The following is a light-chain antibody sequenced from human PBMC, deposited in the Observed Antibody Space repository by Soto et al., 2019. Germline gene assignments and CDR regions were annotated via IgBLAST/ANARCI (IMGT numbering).Light chain of an antibody. CDR2: AAS. V-gene: IGKV1-8*01. J-gene: IGKJ1*01. Sequence: AIRMTQSPSSLSASTGDRVTITCRASQGISSYLAWYQQKPGKAPKLLIYAASTLQSGVPSRFSGSGSWTDFTLTISCLQSEDFATYYCQQYYNYPQTFGQGTKVDIK. CDR3: QQYYNYPQT. CDR1: QGISSY.